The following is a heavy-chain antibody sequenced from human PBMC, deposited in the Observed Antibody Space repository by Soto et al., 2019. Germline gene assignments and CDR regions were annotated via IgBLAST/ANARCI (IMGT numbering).Heavy chain of an antibody. CDR2: ISSSSSYI. CDR3: ARGGIVATIYYYGMDV. CDR1: GFTFSSYS. J-gene: IGHJ6*02. Sequence: GSLRLSCAASGFTFSSYSMNWVRQAPGKGLEWVSSISSSSSYIYYADSVKGRFTISRDNAKNSLYLQMNSLRAEDTAVYYCARGGIVATIYYYGMDVWGQGTTVTVSS. D-gene: IGHD5-12*01. V-gene: IGHV3-21*01.